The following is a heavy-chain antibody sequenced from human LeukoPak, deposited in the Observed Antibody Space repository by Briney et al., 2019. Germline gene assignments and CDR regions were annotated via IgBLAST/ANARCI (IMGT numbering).Heavy chain of an antibody. CDR3: ARATAGDIDY. D-gene: IGHD6-13*01. CDR1: GGTFSSYT. Sequence: SVKVSCKASGGTFSSYTISWVRQAPGQGLEWMGRIIPILGIANYAQKFQGRVTIPADKSTSTAYMELSSLRSEDTAVYYCARATAGDIDYWGQGTLVSVPS. CDR2: IIPILGIA. J-gene: IGHJ4*02. V-gene: IGHV1-69*02.